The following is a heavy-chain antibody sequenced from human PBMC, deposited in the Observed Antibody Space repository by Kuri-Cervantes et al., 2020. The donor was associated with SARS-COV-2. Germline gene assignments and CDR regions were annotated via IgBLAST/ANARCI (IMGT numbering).Heavy chain of an antibody. V-gene: IGHV4-4*02. CDR2: IYHSGST. J-gene: IGHJ4*02. CDR3: ARATHGGSYSFLYY. D-gene: IGHD1-26*01. Sequence: GSLRLSCAVSGFSFNDQYMSWIRQAPGKGLEWIGEIYHSGSTNYNPSLKSRVTISVDKSKNQFSLKLSSVTAADTAVYYCARATHGGSYSFLYYWGQGTLVTVSS. CDR1: GFSFNDQY.